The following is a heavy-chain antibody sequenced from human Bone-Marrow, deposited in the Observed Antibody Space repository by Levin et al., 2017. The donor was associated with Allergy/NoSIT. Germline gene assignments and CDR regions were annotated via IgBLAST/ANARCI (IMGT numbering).Heavy chain of an antibody. D-gene: IGHD4-23*01. CDR3: ARGGSNSGFDY. V-gene: IGHV3-21*01. CDR2: ISSSRTYI. CDR1: GFTFTSYS. J-gene: IGHJ4*02. Sequence: NPSETLSLTCAASGFTFTSYSMNWVRQAPGKGLEWVSSISSSRTYINYADSVKGRLTISRDNAKDSVYLQMDSLRAEDTAVYYCARGGSNSGFDYWGQGTLVTVSS.